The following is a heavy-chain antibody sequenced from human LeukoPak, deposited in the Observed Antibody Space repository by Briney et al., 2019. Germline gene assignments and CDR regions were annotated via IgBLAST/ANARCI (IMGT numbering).Heavy chain of an antibody. CDR2: IKQDGSEK. D-gene: IGHD2-8*01. CDR1: GFTFSSYW. V-gene: IGHV3-7*05. CDR3: ARARSCTNGVCYSLYYFDY. J-gene: IGHJ4*02. Sequence: PGGSLRLSCAASGFTFSSYWMSWVRQAPGKGLEWVANIKQDGSEKYYVDSVKGRFTISRDNAKNSLYLQMNSLRAEDTAVYYCARARSCTNGVCYSLYYFDYWGQGTLVTVSS.